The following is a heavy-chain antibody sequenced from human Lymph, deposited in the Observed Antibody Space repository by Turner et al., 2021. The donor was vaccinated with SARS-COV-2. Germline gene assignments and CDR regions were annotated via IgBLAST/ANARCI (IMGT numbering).Heavy chain of an antibody. J-gene: IGHJ6*02. CDR1: GIIVSRNY. V-gene: IGHV3-53*02. CDR2: IYSGGTT. CDR3: ARDLGTYGMDV. D-gene: IGHD6-13*01. Sequence: EVQLVETGGGLIQPGGSLRLSCAASGIIVSRNYMNWVRQATGKGLEWVSVIYSGGTTYYADSVKGRFTISRDNSKNTLYLQMNSLRVEDTAVYYRARDLGTYGMDVWGQGTTVTVSS.